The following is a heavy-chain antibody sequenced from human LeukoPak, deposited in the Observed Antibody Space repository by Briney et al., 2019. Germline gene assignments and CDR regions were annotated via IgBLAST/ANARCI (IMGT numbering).Heavy chain of an antibody. D-gene: IGHD2-2*01. CDR1: GFTFGSYS. CDR2: ISSSSSYI. J-gene: IGHJ4*02. Sequence: GGSLRLSCAASGFTFGSYSMNWVRQAPGKGLEWVSSISSSSSYIYYADSVKGRFTISRDNAKNSLYLQMNSLRAEDTALYYCARPPAYCSSTSCYAVYWGQGTLVTVSS. V-gene: IGHV3-21*01. CDR3: ARPPAYCSSTSCYAVY.